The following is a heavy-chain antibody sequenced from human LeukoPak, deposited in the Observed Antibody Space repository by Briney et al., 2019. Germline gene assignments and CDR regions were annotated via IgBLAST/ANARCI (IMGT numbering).Heavy chain of an antibody. V-gene: IGHV3-23*01. CDR1: GFTFSSYA. Sequence: PGGSLRLSCAASGFTFSSYAMSWVRQAPGKGLEWVSAISGSGGSTYYADSVKGRFTISRDNSKNTLYLQMNSLRAEDTAVYYCAKVLLYSSSWYPFDYWGQGTLVTVSS. J-gene: IGHJ4*02. CDR3: AKVLLYSSSWYPFDY. CDR2: ISGSGGST. D-gene: IGHD6-13*01.